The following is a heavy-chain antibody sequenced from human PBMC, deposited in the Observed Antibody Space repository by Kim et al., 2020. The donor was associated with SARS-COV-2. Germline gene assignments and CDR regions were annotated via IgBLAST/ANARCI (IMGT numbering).Heavy chain of an antibody. D-gene: IGHD1-26*01. J-gene: IGHJ5*02. CDR1: GFTFSSYT. Sequence: GGSLRLSCVGSGFTFSSYTMTWVRQAPGKGLDWVSLISSNGDNTYYADSVKGRFTISRDNSKNTLYLQMHSLRAEDTAVFYCAKVKWELYGWFENWGQGTLVTVSS. CDR2: ISSNGDNT. V-gene: IGHV3-23*01. CDR3: AKVKWELYGWFEN.